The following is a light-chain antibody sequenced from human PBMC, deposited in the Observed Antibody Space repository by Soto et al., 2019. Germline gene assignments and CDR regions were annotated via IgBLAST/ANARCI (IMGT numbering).Light chain of an antibody. J-gene: IGLJ1*01. V-gene: IGLV2-18*01. CDR1: STDLVIYNR. CDR2: EAS. CDR3: SLYTSENSYV. Sequence: QAALTQPPSVTGSTRQSVTISCTDTSTDLVIYNRVSWYQQPPGTAPKLIIYEASNRPSGLPDCFSGSKSGNTASLTISGLQAADEADYYCSLYTSENSYVFGTGTKVTVL.